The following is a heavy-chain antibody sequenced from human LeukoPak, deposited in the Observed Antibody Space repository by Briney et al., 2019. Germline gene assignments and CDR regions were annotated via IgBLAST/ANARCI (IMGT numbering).Heavy chain of an antibody. D-gene: IGHD3-22*01. V-gene: IGHV3-23*01. J-gene: IGHJ4*02. CDR3: AKGSYYDSSGSFYFDY. CDR2: ISGSGDNT. CDR1: GFTFSDYY. Sequence: HPGGSLRLSCAASGFTFSDYYMSWIRQAPGKGLEWVSGISGSGDNTYYADSVRGRFTISRDNSKNTLYVQMNSLGTEDTAAYYCAKGSYYDSSGSFYFDYWGQGTLVTVSS.